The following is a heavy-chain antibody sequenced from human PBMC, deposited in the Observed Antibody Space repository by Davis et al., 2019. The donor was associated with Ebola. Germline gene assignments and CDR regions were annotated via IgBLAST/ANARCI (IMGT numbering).Heavy chain of an antibody. CDR2: INPYSGDT. D-gene: IGHD6-19*01. J-gene: IGHJ4*02. CDR1: GYSFTGYF. CDR3: ARGRNGGWDFDY. V-gene: IGHV1-2*04. Sequence: ASVKVSCKASGYSFTGYFMHWVRQAPGQGLEWVGSINPYSGDTDYAQKFQGWVTMTRDTSISTAYLELSSLNSDDTAVYYCARGRNGGWDFDYWGQGTLVTVSS.